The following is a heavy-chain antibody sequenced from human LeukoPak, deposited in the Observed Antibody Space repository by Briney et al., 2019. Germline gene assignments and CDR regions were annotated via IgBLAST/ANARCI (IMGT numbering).Heavy chain of an antibody. V-gene: IGHV1-8*03. CDR2: MNPNSGNT. Sequence: GASVKVSCKASGYTFTSYDINWVRQATGQGLEWMGWMNPNSGNTGYAQKFQGRVTITRNTSISTAYMELSSLRSEDTAVYYCARGDTIVGATHLVDYWGQGTLVTVSS. CDR3: ARGDTIVGATHLVDY. D-gene: IGHD1-26*01. CDR1: GYTFTSYD. J-gene: IGHJ4*02.